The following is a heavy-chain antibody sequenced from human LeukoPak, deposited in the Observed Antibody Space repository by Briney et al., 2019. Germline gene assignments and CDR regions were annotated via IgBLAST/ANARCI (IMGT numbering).Heavy chain of an antibody. Sequence: SETLSLTCAVSGGSISSGGYSWSWIRQPPGKGLEWIGYIYHSGSTYYNPSLKSRVTISVDTSKNQFSLKLSSVTAADTAVYYCATGRGDYDILTGPSYYYYGMDVWGQGTTVTVSS. V-gene: IGHV4-30-2*05. CDR3: ATGRGDYDILTGPSYYYYGMDV. CDR2: IYHSGST. D-gene: IGHD3-9*01. J-gene: IGHJ6*02. CDR1: GGSISSGGYS.